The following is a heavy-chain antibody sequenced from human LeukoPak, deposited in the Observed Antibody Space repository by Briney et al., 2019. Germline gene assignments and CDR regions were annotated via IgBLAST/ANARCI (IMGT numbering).Heavy chain of an antibody. V-gene: IGHV1-69*13. CDR3: ARAATSTLRYFDWLDGPAYFDY. J-gene: IGHJ4*02. D-gene: IGHD3-9*01. Sequence: GASVKVSCKASGYTFTSYGISWVRQAPGQGLEWMGGIIPIFGTANYAQKFQGRVTITADESTSTAYMELSSLRSEDTAVYYCARAATSTLRYFDWLDGPAYFDYWGQGTLVTVSS. CDR1: GYTFTSYG. CDR2: IIPIFGTA.